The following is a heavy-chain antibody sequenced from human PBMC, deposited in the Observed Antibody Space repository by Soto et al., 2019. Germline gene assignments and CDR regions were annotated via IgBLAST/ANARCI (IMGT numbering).Heavy chain of an antibody. Sequence: SVKVSCKASGGTFSSYAISWVRQAPGQGLEWMGGIIPIFGTANYAQKFQGRVTITADESTSTAYMEPSSLRSEDTAVYYCARCPPQYYYDSSGYYYARFDPWGQGTLVTVSS. CDR2: IIPIFGTA. CDR1: GGTFSSYA. V-gene: IGHV1-69*13. J-gene: IGHJ5*02. D-gene: IGHD3-22*01. CDR3: ARCPPQYYYDSSGYYYARFDP.